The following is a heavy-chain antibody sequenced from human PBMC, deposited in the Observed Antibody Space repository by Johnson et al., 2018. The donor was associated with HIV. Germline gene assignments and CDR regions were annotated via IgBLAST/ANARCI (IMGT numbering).Heavy chain of an antibody. J-gene: IGHJ3*02. CDR3: ARDRSSGWYGRVDAVDI. CDR2: ISPDESKT. V-gene: IGHV3-74*01. Sequence: VQLVESGGDLVQPGGSLRLSCVASGFSFSNYWMHWVRQAPGKGPVWVSRISPDESKTDYADSVKGRLTISRDNAKNTMYLQMTSLRAEDTAVYYCARDRSSGWYGRVDAVDIWG. CDR1: GFSFSNYW. D-gene: IGHD6-19*01.